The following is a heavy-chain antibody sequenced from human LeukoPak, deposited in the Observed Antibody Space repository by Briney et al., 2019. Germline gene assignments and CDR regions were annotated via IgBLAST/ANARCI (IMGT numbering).Heavy chain of an antibody. V-gene: IGHV3-23*01. CDR2: ISDNGDST. J-gene: IGHJ4*02. D-gene: IGHD1-26*01. CDR3: VKDGAQPGYFFDY. Sequence: GGFLRLSCAASGFTLSPYAMTWVRQAPGKGLEWVSSISDNGDSTYYADSVKGRFSVSRDNAKNKVYLYMDTLRPEDTAVYFCVKDGAQPGYFFDYWGQGTLVTDSS. CDR1: GFTLSPYA.